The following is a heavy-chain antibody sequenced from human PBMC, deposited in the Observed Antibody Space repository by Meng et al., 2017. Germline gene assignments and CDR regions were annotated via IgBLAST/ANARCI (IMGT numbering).Heavy chain of an antibody. CDR2: IDWDDDE. CDR3: EREYCTSGSCSSKGSTPDY. Sequence: SGPTLVKPTQTLTLTCTFSGFSLTTSGMRMSWMRQPPGKALEWLARIDWDDDEFYSTSLRTRLTISKDTSKNQVVLIKTNMDPVDTSTYYFEREYCTSGSCSSKGSTPDYWGQGTLVTVSS. J-gene: IGHJ4*02. V-gene: IGHV2-70*04. CDR1: GFSLTTSGMR. D-gene: IGHD2-15*01.